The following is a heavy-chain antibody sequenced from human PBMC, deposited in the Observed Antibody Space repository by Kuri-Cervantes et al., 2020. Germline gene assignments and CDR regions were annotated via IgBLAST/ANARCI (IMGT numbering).Heavy chain of an antibody. CDR2: IISDGRSA. CDR3: ARDRTYTMDV. D-gene: IGHD2-2*01. V-gene: IGHV3-74*03. J-gene: IGHJ6*02. Sequence: GESLKISCAASGFTFSSYWMHWVRQVPGKGPVWVSRIISDGRSATYADSVRGRFTISRDNAKNTLYLQMNSLTAEDTAVYYCARDRTYTMDVWGQGTTVTVSS. CDR1: GFTFSSYW.